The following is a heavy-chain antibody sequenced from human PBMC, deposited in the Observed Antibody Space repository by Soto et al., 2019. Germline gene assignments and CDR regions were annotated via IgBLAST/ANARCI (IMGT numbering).Heavy chain of an antibody. CDR1: GFTFSSYA. CDR3: AKGVRRVGPRSYYLDV. Sequence: GGSLRLSCAASGFTFSSYAMSWVRQAPGKGLEWVSAISGSGGSTYYADSVKGRFTISRDNSKNTLYLQMNSLRAEDTAVYYCAKGVRRVGPRSYYLDVWGKGTTVTVSS. J-gene: IGHJ6*03. V-gene: IGHV3-23*01. CDR2: ISGSGGST.